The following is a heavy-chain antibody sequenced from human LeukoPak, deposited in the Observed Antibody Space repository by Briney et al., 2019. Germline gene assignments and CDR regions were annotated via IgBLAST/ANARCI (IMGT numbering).Heavy chain of an antibody. CDR1: GFTFSSYG. CDR3: AKDPKIYGSGSYPYYFDY. V-gene: IGHV3-30*18. CDR2: ISYDGSNK. Sequence: GGSLRLSCAASGFTFSSYGMHWVRRAPGKGLEWEAVISYDGSNKYYADSVKGRFTISRDNSKNTLYLQMNSLRAEDTAVYYCAKDPKIYGSGSYPYYFDYWGQGTLVTVSS. D-gene: IGHD3-10*01. J-gene: IGHJ4*02.